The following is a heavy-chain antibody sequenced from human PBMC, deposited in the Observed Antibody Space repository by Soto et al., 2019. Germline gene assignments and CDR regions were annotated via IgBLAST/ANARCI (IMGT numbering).Heavy chain of an antibody. D-gene: IGHD3-3*01. CDR1: GFIFSSFE. CDR2: ISEGGSTI. J-gene: IGHJ3*01. V-gene: IGHV3-48*03. CDR3: AREGVSVDAFDV. Sequence: TGGSLRLSCAVSGFIFSSFEMNWVRQAPGKGLEWVPYISEGGSTIYYADSVKGRFTISRDNARNSLYLQMSSLRAEDTAVYYCAREGVSVDAFDVWGQGTMVTVSS.